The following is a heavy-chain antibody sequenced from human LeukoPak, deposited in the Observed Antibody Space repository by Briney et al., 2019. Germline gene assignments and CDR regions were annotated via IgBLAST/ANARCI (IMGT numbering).Heavy chain of an antibody. V-gene: IGHV4-4*02. J-gene: IGHJ4*02. D-gene: IGHD6-19*01. CDR2: IHYSGST. Sequence: SGTLSLTCAVSGGSISSSNWWSWVRQPPGKGLEWIGYIHYSGSTNYNPSLKSRVTISVDTSKNQFSLKLSSVTAADTAVYYCARAVAGIFDYWGQGTLVTVSS. CDR1: GGSISSSNW. CDR3: ARAVAGIFDY.